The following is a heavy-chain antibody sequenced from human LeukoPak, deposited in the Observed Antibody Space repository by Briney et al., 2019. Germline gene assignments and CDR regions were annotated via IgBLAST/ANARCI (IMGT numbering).Heavy chain of an antibody. CDR2: INSDGSST. Sequence: GGSLRLSCAASGFTFSSYWMHWVRHAPGKGLVWVSRINSDGSSTNYADSVKGRFTISRDNAKNTLHLQMNSLRAEDTAVYYCARVGGSWYLDVCYFDYWGQGTLVTVSS. D-gene: IGHD6-13*01. CDR1: GFTFSSYW. J-gene: IGHJ4*02. V-gene: IGHV3-74*01. CDR3: ARVGGSWYLDVCYFDY.